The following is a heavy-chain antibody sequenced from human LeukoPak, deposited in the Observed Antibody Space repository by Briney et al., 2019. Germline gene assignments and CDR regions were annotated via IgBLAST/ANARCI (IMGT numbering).Heavy chain of an antibody. CDR1: GFTFTGYA. Sequence: PGGSLRLSCSASGFTFTGYAMHWVRQAPGKGLEHVSGINGDGGRAYYVDSVRDKFTISRDNSKNTLYLEMSSLRTEDTAVYYCVKDVGYWSSGSYLGYFDYWGQGILVTVSS. J-gene: IGHJ4*02. CDR3: VKDVGYWSSGSYLGYFDY. CDR2: INGDGGRA. V-gene: IGHV3-64D*06. D-gene: IGHD3-10*01.